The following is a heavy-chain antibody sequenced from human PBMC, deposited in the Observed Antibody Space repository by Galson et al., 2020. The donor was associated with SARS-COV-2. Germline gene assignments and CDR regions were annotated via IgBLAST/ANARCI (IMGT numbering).Heavy chain of an antibody. D-gene: IGHD6-13*01. CDR2: FDPEDGET. Sequence: ASVKVSCKVSGYTLTELSMHWVRQAPGKGLEWMGGFDPEDGETIYAQKFQGRVTMTEDTSTDTAYMELSSLRSEDTAVYYCATGQTPYSSSPPSWFDPWGQGTLVTVSS. CDR1: GYTLTELS. CDR3: ATGQTPYSSSPPSWFDP. V-gene: IGHV1-24*01. J-gene: IGHJ5*02.